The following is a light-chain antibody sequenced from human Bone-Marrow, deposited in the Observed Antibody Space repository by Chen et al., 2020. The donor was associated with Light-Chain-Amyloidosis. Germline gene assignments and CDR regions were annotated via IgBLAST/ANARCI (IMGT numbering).Light chain of an antibody. CDR1: QSVLYSSNNNNY. V-gene: IGKV4-1*01. Sequence: IAMNQSPDSLAVSLGERATINCTSTQSVLYSSNNNNYLAWYQQKPGQPPRLLIYWASTRESGVPDRFSGSGSGTDFTLTIRSLQAEDVAVYYCQQYFSTPLTFGPGTKLEIK. CDR3: QQYFSTPLT. CDR2: WAS. J-gene: IGKJ2*01.